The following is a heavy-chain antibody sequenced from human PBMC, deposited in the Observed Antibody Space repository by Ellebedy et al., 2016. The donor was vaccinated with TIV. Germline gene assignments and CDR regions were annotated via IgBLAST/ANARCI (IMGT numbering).Heavy chain of an antibody. CDR1: GAPFSGYY. CDR2: INDSGST. V-gene: IGHV4-34*01. D-gene: IGHD6-19*01. CDR3: ARGTVALQTLKYFDY. J-gene: IGHJ4*02. Sequence: SETLSLXCAAYGAPFSGYYWTWIRQPPGKGLEWIGEINDSGSTNYSPSLKSRVTISVDTSKNQFSLNLRSVTAADTAVYYCARGTVALQTLKYFDYWGQGTLVTVSS.